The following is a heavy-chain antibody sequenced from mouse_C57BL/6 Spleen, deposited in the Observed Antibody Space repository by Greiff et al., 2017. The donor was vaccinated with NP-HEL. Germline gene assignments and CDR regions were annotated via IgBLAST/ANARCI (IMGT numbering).Heavy chain of an antibody. Sequence: EVKVEESGGGLVQPKGSLKLSCAASGFSFNTYAMNWVRQAPGKGLEWVARIRSKSNNYATYYADSVKDRFTISRDDSESMLYLQMNNLKTEDTAMYYCVRREAMDYWGQGTSVTVSS. V-gene: IGHV10-1*01. J-gene: IGHJ4*01. CDR2: IRSKSNNYAT. CDR3: VRREAMDY. CDR1: GFSFNTYA.